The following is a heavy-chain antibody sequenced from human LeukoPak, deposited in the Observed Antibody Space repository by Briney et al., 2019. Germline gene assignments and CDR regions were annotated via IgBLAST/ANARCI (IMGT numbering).Heavy chain of an antibody. J-gene: IGHJ4*02. CDR2: INPNSGGT. V-gene: IGHV1-2*02. CDR3: ARGTYSIVASGDY. Sequence: GASVKVSCKASGYTFTGYYMHWVRQAPGKGLEWMGWINPNSGGTNYAQKFQGRVTMTRDTSISTAYMELSRLRSDDTAVYYCARGTYSIVASGDYWGQGTLVTVSS. CDR1: GYTFTGYY. D-gene: IGHD1-26*01.